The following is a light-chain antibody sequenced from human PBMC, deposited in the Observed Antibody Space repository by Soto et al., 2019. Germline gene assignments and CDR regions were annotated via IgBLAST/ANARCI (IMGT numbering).Light chain of an antibody. Sequence: EIVLTQSPGTLSLSPGERATLSCRASRSVSSSYLAWYQQKPGLAPRLLIYGASSRATGIPDRFSGSGSGTDFTLTISRLEPEDFAVYYCQQYGSSPRYTFGQGTKLEIK. CDR2: GAS. J-gene: IGKJ2*01. CDR3: QQYGSSPRYT. V-gene: IGKV3-20*01. CDR1: RSVSSSY.